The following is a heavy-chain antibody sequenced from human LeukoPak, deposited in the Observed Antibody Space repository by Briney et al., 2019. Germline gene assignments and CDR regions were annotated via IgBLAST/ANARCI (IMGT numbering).Heavy chain of an antibody. D-gene: IGHD3-3*01. J-gene: IGHJ4*02. CDR1: GFTFNIYV. CDR3: AKDLRGITIFGVVIIPQPNFDY. CDR2: ISGSGGST. V-gene: IGHV3-23*01. Sequence: GGSLRLSCATFGFTFNIYVMSWVRQAPGKGLEWVSGISGSGGSTYYADSVKGRFTISRDNSKNTLYLQMNSLRAEDTAVYYCAKDLRGITIFGVVIIPQPNFDYWGQGTLVTVSS.